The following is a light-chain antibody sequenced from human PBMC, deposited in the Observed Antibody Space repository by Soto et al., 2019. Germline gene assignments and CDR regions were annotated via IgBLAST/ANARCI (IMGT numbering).Light chain of an antibody. CDR2: GAS. J-gene: IGKJ5*01. CDR3: QQYGSSLI. Sequence: EIMLTQSPGNLSLSPGERATLSCRASQSVSSSYLAWYQQRPGQAPRLLSYGASSSAAGIPDRFSGSGSETDFTLTISRLEAEELAVYYCQQYGSSLIFGQGTRLEI. CDR1: QSVSSSY. V-gene: IGKV3-20*01.